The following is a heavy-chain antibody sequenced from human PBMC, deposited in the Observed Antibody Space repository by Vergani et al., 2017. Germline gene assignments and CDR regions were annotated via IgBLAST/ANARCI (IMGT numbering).Heavy chain of an antibody. CDR3: ARTYCSGGSCYGYYFDY. Sequence: EVQVVQSGVEVKKPGESLKISCKGAGYNFANYWIGWVRQMPGKGLEWMGIIYPGDSDTRYSPSFQGQVIISADKSINTAYLQWSSLRASDTDIYYCARTYCSGGSCYGYYFDYWGQGTLVSVSS. CDR1: GYNFANYW. D-gene: IGHD2-15*01. J-gene: IGHJ4*02. V-gene: IGHV5-51*03. CDR2: IYPGDSDT.